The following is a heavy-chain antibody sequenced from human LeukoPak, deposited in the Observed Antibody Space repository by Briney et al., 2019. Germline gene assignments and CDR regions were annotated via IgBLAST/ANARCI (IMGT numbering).Heavy chain of an antibody. CDR1: GFPFNSYA. CDR3: ARVSIRTQNFDY. Sequence: GGSLRLSCEVSGFPFNSYAMNWFRQAPGKELEWVSGIDNSGYATYHADSAKGRFTISRDNAKDTLYMQMNGLRVEDTAVYYCARVSIRTQNFDYWGQGTRVTVSS. CDR2: IDNSGYAT. D-gene: IGHD2-21*01. V-gene: IGHV3-23*01. J-gene: IGHJ4*02.